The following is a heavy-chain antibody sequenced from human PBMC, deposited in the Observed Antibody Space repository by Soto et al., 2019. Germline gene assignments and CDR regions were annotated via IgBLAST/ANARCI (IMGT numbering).Heavy chain of an antibody. CDR1: GGSISSGGYY. Sequence: QVQLQESRPGLVKPSQTLSLTCTVSGGSISSGGYYWRWIRQHPGKGLEWMGYIYYSGSTYYNPSLKRRVTISVDTSKHQFSLKLSSVTAADTAVYYCARVVRQYCSGGSCYLYFQHWGQGTLVTVSS. D-gene: IGHD2-15*01. CDR3: ARVVRQYCSGGSCYLYFQH. J-gene: IGHJ1*01. CDR2: IYYSGST. V-gene: IGHV4-31*03.